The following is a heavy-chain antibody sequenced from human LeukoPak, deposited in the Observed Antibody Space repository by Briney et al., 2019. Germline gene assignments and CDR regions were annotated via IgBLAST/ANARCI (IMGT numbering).Heavy chain of an antibody. J-gene: IGHJ4*02. CDR2: INPNSGGT. Sequence: ASVKVSCKASGYTFSDYYIHWVRQAPGQGLEWMGWINPNSGGTNYAQRFQDSVTMTRDTSISTAYMELSRLRSDDTAVYYCAGGDSSGYYPCDYWGQGTLVTVSS. D-gene: IGHD3-22*01. CDR3: AGGDSSGYYPCDY. CDR1: GYTFSDYY. V-gene: IGHV1-2*02.